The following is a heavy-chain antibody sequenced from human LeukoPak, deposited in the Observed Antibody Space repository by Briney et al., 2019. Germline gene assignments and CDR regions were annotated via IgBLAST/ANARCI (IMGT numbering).Heavy chain of an antibody. J-gene: IGHJ4*02. V-gene: IGHV1-2*02. CDR2: INPNNGGT. CDR1: GYTFTGYY. CDR3: ARGSSSPVPNFDY. Sequence: ASVKVSCNASGYTFTGYYMHWVRQAPGQGLEWVGWINPNNGGTSYAQKFQGRVTMTRDTSIATAYMELPTLTSADTAVYYCARGSSSPVPNFDYWGQGTLVTVSS. D-gene: IGHD6-13*01.